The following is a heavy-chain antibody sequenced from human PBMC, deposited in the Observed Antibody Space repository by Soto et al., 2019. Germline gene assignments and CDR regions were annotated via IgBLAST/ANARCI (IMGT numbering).Heavy chain of an antibody. CDR1: EGTFNSYA. Sequence: QAQVVQSGAEVRQPGSSVKLSCKASEGTFNSYAIAWVRQAPGQGLEWMGGIIPYYNTLNYAQKFQDRVTITADDSTNTVYMELSSLRSDDTAVYFCASGASRWYPYFFDSWAQGTLATVSS. CDR3: ASGASRWYPYFFDS. CDR2: IIPYYNTL. J-gene: IGHJ4*02. D-gene: IGHD6-13*01. V-gene: IGHV1-69*01.